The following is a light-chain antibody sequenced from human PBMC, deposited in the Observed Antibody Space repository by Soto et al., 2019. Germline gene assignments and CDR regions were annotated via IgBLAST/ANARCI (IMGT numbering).Light chain of an antibody. Sequence: QSALTQPASVSGSPGQSITISCTGTSSDVGGYNYVSWYQQHPGKAPKLMIYDVSNRPSGVSNRFSGSKSGNTASLTISGLQAEDEAESYCSTYTSSSTVFGTGTKVTVL. V-gene: IGLV2-14*01. J-gene: IGLJ1*01. CDR3: STYTSSSTV. CDR1: SSDVGGYNY. CDR2: DVS.